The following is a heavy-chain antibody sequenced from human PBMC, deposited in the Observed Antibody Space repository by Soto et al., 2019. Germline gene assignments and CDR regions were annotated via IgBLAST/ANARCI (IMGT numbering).Heavy chain of an antibody. D-gene: IGHD1-26*01. J-gene: IGHJ4*02. CDR1: GFTFSSYA. V-gene: IGHV3-23*01. Sequence: EVQLLESGGGLVQPGGSLRLSCAASGFTFSSYAMRWVRQAPGKGLEWVSAISGSGGSTYYADSVKGRFTISRDNSKNTLYLQMNSLRAEDTAVYYCAKGQSYRTYYFDYWGQGTLVTVSS. CDR2: ISGSGGST. CDR3: AKGQSYRTYYFDY.